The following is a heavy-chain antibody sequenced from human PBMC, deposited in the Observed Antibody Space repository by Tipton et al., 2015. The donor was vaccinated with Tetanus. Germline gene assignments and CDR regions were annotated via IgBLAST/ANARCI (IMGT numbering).Heavy chain of an antibody. Sequence: TLSLTCTVSGVSISSYYWSWIRQSPGKGLEWIGYIFHSGSTNYSPSLKSRVAISMDTSKNQISLKLSSVTAADTAVYYCARGLPREPFYFDYWGQGKQVSVSS. CDR1: GVSISSYY. J-gene: IGHJ4*02. CDR2: IFHSGST. CDR3: ARGLPREPFYFDY. D-gene: IGHD1-26*01. V-gene: IGHV4-59*01.